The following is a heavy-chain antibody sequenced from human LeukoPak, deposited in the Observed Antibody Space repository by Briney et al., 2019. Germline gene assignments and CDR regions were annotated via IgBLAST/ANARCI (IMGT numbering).Heavy chain of an antibody. CDR2: INPNSGGT. CDR3: ARDMRDGYNPDAFDI. V-gene: IGHV1-2*02. CDR1: GYTFTGYY. Sequence: ASVKVSCKASGYTFTGYYMHWVRQAPGQGLEWMGWINPNSGGTNYAQKFQGRVTRTRDTSISTAYMELSRLRSDDTAVYYCARDMRDGYNPDAFDIWGQGTMVTVSS. D-gene: IGHD5-24*01. J-gene: IGHJ3*02.